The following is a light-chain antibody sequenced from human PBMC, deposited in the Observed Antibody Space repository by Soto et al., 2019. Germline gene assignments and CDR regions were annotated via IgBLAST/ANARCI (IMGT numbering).Light chain of an antibody. CDR3: LQKYFYPFT. CDR1: QGIRND. V-gene: IGKV1-6*01. Sequence: AIQMTQSPSSLSASVGDRVTITCRASQGIRNDLDWFQQKPGKAPKLLIYAASNLQSGVPARFSGSGSGTYFTLTISSLQPEDFATYYCLQKYFYPFTFGPGTKVDI. CDR2: AAS. J-gene: IGKJ3*01.